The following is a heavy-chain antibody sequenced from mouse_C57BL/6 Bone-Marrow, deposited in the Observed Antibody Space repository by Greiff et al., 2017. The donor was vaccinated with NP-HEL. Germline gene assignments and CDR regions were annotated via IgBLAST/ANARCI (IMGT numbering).Heavy chain of an antibody. D-gene: IGHD2-10*01. Sequence: VQLKQSVAELVRPGASVKLSCTASGFNIKNTYMHWVKQRPEQGLEWIGRIDPANGNTKYAPKFQGKATITADTSSNTAYLQLSSLTSEDTAIDYGARAYYGNSAWFAYWGQGTLVTVSA. J-gene: IGHJ3*01. CDR3: ARAYYGNSAWFAY. V-gene: IGHV14-3*01. CDR1: GFNIKNTY. CDR2: IDPANGNT.